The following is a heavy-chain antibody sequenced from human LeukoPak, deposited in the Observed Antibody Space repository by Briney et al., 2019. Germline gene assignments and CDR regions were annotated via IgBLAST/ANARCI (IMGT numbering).Heavy chain of an antibody. CDR1: GGSFSGYY. J-gene: IGHJ4*02. Sequence: SETLSLTCAVYGGSFSGYYWSWIRQPPGKGLEWIAEINHSGSTNYNPSLKSRVTISVDTSKNQFSLKLSSVTAADTAVYYCARRQVFDNWNYSNPYYFDYWGQGTLVTVSS. CDR3: ARRQVFDNWNYSNPYYFDY. CDR2: INHSGST. D-gene: IGHD1-7*01. V-gene: IGHV4-34*01.